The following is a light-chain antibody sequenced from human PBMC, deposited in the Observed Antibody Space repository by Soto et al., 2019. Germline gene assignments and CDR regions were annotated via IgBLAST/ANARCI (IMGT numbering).Light chain of an antibody. Sequence: DIQMTQSPSTLSASVGDRVTITCRASQSISRSLAWYQQKPGKAPSLLIYDASSLEGGVPSRFSGSGFGTEFTLTIHNLQPDDFATYYCQQYSDFLISFGPGTTVDFK. J-gene: IGKJ3*01. CDR1: QSISRS. V-gene: IGKV1-5*01. CDR3: QQYSDFLIS. CDR2: DAS.